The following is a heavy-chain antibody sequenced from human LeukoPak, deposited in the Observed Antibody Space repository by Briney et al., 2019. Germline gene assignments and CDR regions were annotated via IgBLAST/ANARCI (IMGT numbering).Heavy chain of an antibody. V-gene: IGHV1-2*02. D-gene: IGHD3-10*01. CDR1: GYTLTELS. J-gene: IGHJ5*02. Sequence: ASVKVSCKVSGYTLTELSMHWVRQAPGQGLEWMGWINPNSGGTNYAQKFQGRVTMTRDTSISTAYMELSRLRSDDTAVYYCARDPGLWFERGWFDPWGQGTLVTVSS. CDR3: ARDPGLWFERGWFDP. CDR2: INPNSGGT.